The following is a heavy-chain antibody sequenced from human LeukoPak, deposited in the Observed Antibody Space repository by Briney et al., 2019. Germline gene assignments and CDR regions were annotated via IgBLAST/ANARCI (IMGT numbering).Heavy chain of an antibody. CDR2: IKSKTDGGTT. Sequence: GGSLRLSCAASGFTFSNAWMSWVRQAPGKGREWVGRIKSKTDGGTTDYAAPVKGRFTISRDDSKNTLYLQMNSLKTEDTAVYYCTTTEAGGSYPYYFDYWGQGTLVTVSS. J-gene: IGHJ4*02. V-gene: IGHV3-15*01. CDR3: TTTEAGGSYPYYFDY. D-gene: IGHD1-26*01. CDR1: GFTFSNAW.